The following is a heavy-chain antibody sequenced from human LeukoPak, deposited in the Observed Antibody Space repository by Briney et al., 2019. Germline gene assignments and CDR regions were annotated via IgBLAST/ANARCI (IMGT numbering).Heavy chain of an antibody. CDR1: GFTFDDYA. CDR2: INWNSGTI. CDR3: AKGTSGSYFRSFDY. J-gene: IGHJ4*02. Sequence: GGSLRLSCAASGFTFDDYAVHWGRQARGEGLEWGSGINWNSGTIDYADSVKGRFTISRDNAKNSLYLQMNSLGSEDTALYYCAKGTSGSYFRSFDYWGQGTLVTVSS. D-gene: IGHD1-26*01. V-gene: IGHV3-9*01.